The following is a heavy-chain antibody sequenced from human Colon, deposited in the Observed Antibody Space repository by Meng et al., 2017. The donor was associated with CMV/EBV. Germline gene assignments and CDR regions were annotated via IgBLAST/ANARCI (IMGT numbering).Heavy chain of an antibody. J-gene: IGHJ4*02. CDR2: MSGSGSDT. CDR1: FSSYV. D-gene: IGHD3-9*01. CDR3: AKTLADVFQYFDRDFAHDY. V-gene: IGHV3-23*01. Sequence: FSSYVMSWVRQAPGKGLEWVSAMSGSGSDTYQADAVKGRFTISRDNSKRTLYLQMNSLRAEDTAVYYCAKTLADVFQYFDRDFAHDYWGQGTLVTVSS.